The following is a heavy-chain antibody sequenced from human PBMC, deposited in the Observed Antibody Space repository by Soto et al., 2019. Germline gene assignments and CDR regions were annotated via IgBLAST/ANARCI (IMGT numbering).Heavy chain of an antibody. V-gene: IGHV3-48*01. J-gene: IGHJ4*02. CDR1: GFTFSSHV. Sequence: EEQLVESGGGLVQPGGSLRLSCAASGFTFSSHVMYWVRQAPGKGLEWVLSINSGSTSIYYADYVKGRFTISRDNGKNSLYLQMSSLRADDTAVYYCLNGDYYVGQGTLVTVSS. CDR2: INSGSTSI. D-gene: IGHD4-17*01. CDR3: LNGDYY.